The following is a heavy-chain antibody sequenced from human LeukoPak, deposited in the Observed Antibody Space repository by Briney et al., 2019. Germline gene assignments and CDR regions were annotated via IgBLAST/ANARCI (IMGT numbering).Heavy chain of an antibody. V-gene: IGHV4-4*07. D-gene: IGHD6-19*01. CDR2: IYISGTT. J-gene: IGHJ4*02. CDR1: GDSISNYY. CDR3: ARDKSGWGY. Sequence: SETLSLICSVSGDSISNYYWSWIRQPAGMGLEWIGRIYISGTTNYNPSLKSRVTISMDTSKNQFSLKLSSVTAADTAVYYCARDKSGWGYWGQGTLVTVSS.